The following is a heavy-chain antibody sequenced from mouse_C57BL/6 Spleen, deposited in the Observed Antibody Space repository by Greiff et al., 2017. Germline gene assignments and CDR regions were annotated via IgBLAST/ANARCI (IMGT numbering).Heavy chain of an antibody. CDR3: TTNDSTRKFAY. J-gene: IGHJ3*01. Sequence: VQLQQSGAELVRPGASVKLSCTASGFNIKDDYMHWVKQRPEQGLAWIGWIDPENGDTENASQFQGKATITADTSSNTAYLQLSSLTSADTAVYYCTTNDSTRKFAYWGQGTLVTFSA. V-gene: IGHV14-4*01. CDR1: GFNIKDDY. CDR2: IDPENGDT.